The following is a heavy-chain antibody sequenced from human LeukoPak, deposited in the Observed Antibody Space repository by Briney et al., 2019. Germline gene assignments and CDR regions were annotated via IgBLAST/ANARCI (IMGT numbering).Heavy chain of an antibody. Sequence: GGSLRLSCAASGFTFSSCGMHWVRQAPGKGLEWVAFIRYDGSDKYYADSVKGRFTISRDNSKNTLYLQMNSLRAEDTAVYYCARERELLWFGELWGYFDYWGQGTLVTVSS. D-gene: IGHD3-10*01. CDR3: ARERELLWFGELWGYFDY. CDR2: IRYDGSDK. V-gene: IGHV3-30*02. J-gene: IGHJ4*02. CDR1: GFTFSSCG.